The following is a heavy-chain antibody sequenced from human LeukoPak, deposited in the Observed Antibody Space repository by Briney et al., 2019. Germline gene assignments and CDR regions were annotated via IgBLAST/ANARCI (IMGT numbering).Heavy chain of an antibody. J-gene: IGHJ4*02. Sequence: GGSLQISCQGSGYTFTSYWIGWVRQLPGKGLEWMGIIYPGDSDTRYSPSFQGQVTISADKSISTAYLQWSSLKASDTAMYYCARGSDYSPLDYWGQGTLVTVSS. CDR3: ARGSDYSPLDY. V-gene: IGHV5-51*01. CDR2: IYPGDSDT. D-gene: IGHD4-11*01. CDR1: GYTFTSYW.